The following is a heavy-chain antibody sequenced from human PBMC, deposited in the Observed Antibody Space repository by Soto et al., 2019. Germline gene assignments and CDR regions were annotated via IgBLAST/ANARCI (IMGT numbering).Heavy chain of an antibody. V-gene: IGHV4-4*02. J-gene: IGHJ5*02. Sequence: QVQLQESGPGLLKPSGTLSLTCAVSGGSISSGNWWSWVRQPPGRGLEWIGEIYHSGSTNYNPSLKSRVTISIDKSKNQFSLKLSSVTAADTAVYYCARWGVGLAAEVNCFDPWGQGTLVTVSS. CDR1: GGSISSGNW. D-gene: IGHD2-15*01. CDR3: ARWGVGLAAEVNCFDP. CDR2: IYHSGST.